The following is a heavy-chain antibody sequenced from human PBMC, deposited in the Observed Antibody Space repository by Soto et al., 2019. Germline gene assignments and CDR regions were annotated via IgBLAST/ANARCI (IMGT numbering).Heavy chain of an antibody. Sequence: SETLSLTCTVSGGSISSSSYYWGWIRQPPGKGLEWIGSIYYSGSTYYNPSLKSRVTISVDTSKNQFSLKLSSVTAADTAVYYCASLPSHKYSSSSVYYYYGMDVWGQGTTVTVSS. CDR2: IYYSGST. CDR3: ASLPSHKYSSSSVYYYYGMDV. D-gene: IGHD6-6*01. V-gene: IGHV4-39*01. J-gene: IGHJ6*02. CDR1: GGSISSSSYY.